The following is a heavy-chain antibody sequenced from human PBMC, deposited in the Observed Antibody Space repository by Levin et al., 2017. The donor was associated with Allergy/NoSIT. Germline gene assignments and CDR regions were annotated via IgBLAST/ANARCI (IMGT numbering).Heavy chain of an antibody. Sequence: QAGGSLRLSCAASGFTFSSYWMYWVRQAPGKGPVWVSRINTDGSSTSYADSVKGRFTISRDNAKNTMYLQMNSLRAEDTAVFYCARAPPGDHYGMDVWGQGTTVTVSS. D-gene: IGHD1-14*01. V-gene: IGHV3-74*01. J-gene: IGHJ6*02. CDR3: ARAPPGDHYGMDV. CDR1: GFTFSSYW. CDR2: INTDGSST.